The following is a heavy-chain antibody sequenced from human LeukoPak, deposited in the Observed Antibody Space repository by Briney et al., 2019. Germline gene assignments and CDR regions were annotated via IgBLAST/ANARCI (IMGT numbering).Heavy chain of an antibody. D-gene: IGHD3-10*01. V-gene: IGHV3-30*03. CDR2: ISYDGSNK. CDR1: GFTFSSYG. CDR3: ALGESFDY. J-gene: IGHJ4*02. Sequence: PGGSLRLSCAASGFTFSSYGMHWVRQAPGKGLEWVAVISYDGSNKYYADSVKGRFTISRDNSKNTLYLQMNSLKAEDTAVYYCALGESFDYWGQGTLVTVPS.